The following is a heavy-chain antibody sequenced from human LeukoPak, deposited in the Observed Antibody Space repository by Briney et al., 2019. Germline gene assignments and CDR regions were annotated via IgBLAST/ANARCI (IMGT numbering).Heavy chain of an antibody. CDR2: IYYSGST. Sequence: SETLSLTCTVSGGSISSYYWSWIRQPPGKGLEWIGYIYYSGSTNYNPSLKSRVTISVDTSKNQFSLKLSSVTAADTAVYYCARNNIAADGLDAFDIWGQGTMVTVSS. D-gene: IGHD6-13*01. V-gene: IGHV4-59*08. J-gene: IGHJ3*02. CDR3: ARNNIAADGLDAFDI. CDR1: GGSISSYY.